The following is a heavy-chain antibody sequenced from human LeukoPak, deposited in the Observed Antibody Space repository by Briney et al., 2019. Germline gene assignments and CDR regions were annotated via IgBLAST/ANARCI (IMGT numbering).Heavy chain of an antibody. J-gene: IGHJ4*02. CDR1: GFTFNNYA. D-gene: IGHD2-2*01. CDR3: AKALGGYCSSTSCSY. CDR2: ISSNGGST. V-gene: IGHV3-64*01. Sequence: GGSLRLSCAASGFTFNNYAMHWVRQAPGKGLEYVSAISSNGGSTYYASSVKGRFTISRDNSNNTLYLQMNSLRAEDTAVYYCAKALGGYCSSTSCSYWGQGTLVTVSS.